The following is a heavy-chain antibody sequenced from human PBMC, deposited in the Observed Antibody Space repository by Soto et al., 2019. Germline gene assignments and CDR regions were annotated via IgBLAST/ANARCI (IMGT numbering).Heavy chain of an antibody. Sequence: EVQMLESGGGLVQPGGSLRLSCAASGFTFSSYALTWVRQAPGKGLEWVSGISDGGDSTHYADSVKGRFTVSRDNSKNTLYLQINGLRAEDTAVYYCAKHSTTYDSWSGAVKGAFDVWGQGTMVTVSS. CDR3: AKHSTTYDSWSGAVKGAFDV. D-gene: IGHD3-3*01. J-gene: IGHJ3*01. CDR2: ISDGGDST. CDR1: GFTFSSYA. V-gene: IGHV3-23*01.